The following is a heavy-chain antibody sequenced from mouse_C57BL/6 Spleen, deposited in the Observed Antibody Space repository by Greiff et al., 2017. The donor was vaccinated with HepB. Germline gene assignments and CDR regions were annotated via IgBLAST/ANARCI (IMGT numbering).Heavy chain of an antibody. V-gene: IGHV3-6*01. D-gene: IGHD2-2*01. J-gene: IGHJ4*01. CDR2: ISYDGSN. Sequence: EVQVVESGPGLVKPSQSLSLTCSVTGYSITSGYYWNWIRQFPGNKLEWMGYISYDGSNNYNPSLKNRISITRDTSKNQFFLKLNSVTTEDTATYYCASDGSYYAMDYWGQGTSVTVSS. CDR3: ASDGSYYAMDY. CDR1: GYSITSGYY.